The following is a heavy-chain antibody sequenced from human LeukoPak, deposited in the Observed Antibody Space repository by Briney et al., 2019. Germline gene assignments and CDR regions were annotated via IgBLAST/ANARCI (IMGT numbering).Heavy chain of an antibody. D-gene: IGHD1-1*01. J-gene: IGHJ4*02. V-gene: IGHV4-31*03. CDR1: GDSINSGSYY. CDR2: IYYTGYT. CDR3: ARAPSEGDKRRSFDN. Sequence: SETLSLTCTVSGDSINSGSYYWNWIRQHPGKDLEWIGFIYYTGYTYYKTSLKSRVTISLDTSKNQFSLNLTSVTDADTAVYYCARAPSEGDKRRSFDNWGQGTLVTVSS.